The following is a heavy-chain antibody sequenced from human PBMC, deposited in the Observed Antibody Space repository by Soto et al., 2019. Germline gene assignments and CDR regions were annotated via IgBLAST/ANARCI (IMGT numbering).Heavy chain of an antibody. CDR2: TTAYNGNT. V-gene: IGHV1-18*04. D-gene: IGHD3-22*01. Sequence: GASVEVSCKASGYTLTSYGISWVRQAPGQGLGGMGWTTAYNGNTNYAQKPQGRVTMPTATPTSTAYMELRSLRSDDTAVYYCARVSRVGYYYDSSGRDAFDIWGKGTMVTVPS. CDR3: ARVSRVGYYYDSSGRDAFDI. J-gene: IGHJ3*02. CDR1: GYTLTSYG.